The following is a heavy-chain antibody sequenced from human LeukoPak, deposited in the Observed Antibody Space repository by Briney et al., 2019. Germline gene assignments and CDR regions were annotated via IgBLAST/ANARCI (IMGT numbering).Heavy chain of an antibody. J-gene: IGHJ6*02. D-gene: IGHD2-15*01. CDR1: GFTFSSYE. V-gene: IGHV3-74*01. CDR2: INSDGSST. CDR3: ARDFYCSGGSCYYGMDV. Sequence: GGSLRLSCAASGFTFSSYEMNWVRQAPGKGLVWVSRINSDGSSTSYADSVKGRFTISRDNAKNTLYLQMNSLRAEDTAVYYCARDFYCSGGSCYYGMDVWGQGTTVTVSS.